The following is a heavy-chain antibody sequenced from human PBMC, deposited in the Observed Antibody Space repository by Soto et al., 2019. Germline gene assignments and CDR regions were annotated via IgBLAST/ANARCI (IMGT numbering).Heavy chain of an antibody. Sequence: GGSLRLSCAASGFTVSSNYMSWVRQAPGKGLEWVSVIYSGGSTYYADSVKGRFTISRDNSKNTLYLQMNSLRAEDTAVYYCARDFGAFYDFWSGYFPYYMDVWGKGTTVTVSS. D-gene: IGHD3-3*01. J-gene: IGHJ6*03. V-gene: IGHV3-66*01. CDR3: ARDFGAFYDFWSGYFPYYMDV. CDR1: GFTVSSNY. CDR2: IYSGGST.